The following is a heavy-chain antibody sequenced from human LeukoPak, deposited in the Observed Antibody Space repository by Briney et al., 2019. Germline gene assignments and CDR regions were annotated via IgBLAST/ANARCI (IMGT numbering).Heavy chain of an antibody. CDR1: GFTVSSNS. D-gene: IGHD6-13*01. CDR3: ARGDGSSWYNYMGV. V-gene: IGHV3-53*01. J-gene: IGHJ6*03. CDR2: IYSDNT. Sequence: GGSLRLSCTVSGFTVSSNSMSWVRQAPGKGLEWVSFIYSDNTHYSDSVKGRFTISRDNAKNSLYLQMNSLRAEDTAVYYCARGDGSSWYNYMGVWGKGTTVTVSS.